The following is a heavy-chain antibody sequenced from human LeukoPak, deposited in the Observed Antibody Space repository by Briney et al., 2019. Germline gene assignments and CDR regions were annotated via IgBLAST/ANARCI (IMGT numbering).Heavy chain of an antibody. CDR3: ARVDGSCSGGSCPSGNWFDP. D-gene: IGHD2-15*01. CDR2: FHTRGST. J-gene: IGHJ5*02. CDR1: CGSISSGNYY. V-gene: IGHV4-61*02. Sequence: SETLSLTCTVSCGSISSGNYYWSWIRQPAGKGLEWIGRFHTRGSTNYNPSLKSRVIISVDTSKNQFSLKLNSVTAADTAVYYCARVDGSCSGGSCPSGNWFDPWGQGTLVTVSS.